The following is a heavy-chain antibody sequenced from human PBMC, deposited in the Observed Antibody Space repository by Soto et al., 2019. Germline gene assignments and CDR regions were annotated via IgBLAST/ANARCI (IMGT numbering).Heavy chain of an antibody. J-gene: IGHJ6*02. CDR1: GFTFSSYA. CDR3: ARDQGYCRSTSCHYSPYYYYYGMDV. D-gene: IGHD2-2*01. Sequence: GGSLRLSCAASGFTFSSYAMHWVRQAPGKGLEWVAVISYDGSNKYYADSVKGRFTISRDNSKNTLYLQMNSLRAEDTAVYYCARDQGYCRSTSCHYSPYYYYYGMDVWGQGTTVTVSS. V-gene: IGHV3-30-3*01. CDR2: ISYDGSNK.